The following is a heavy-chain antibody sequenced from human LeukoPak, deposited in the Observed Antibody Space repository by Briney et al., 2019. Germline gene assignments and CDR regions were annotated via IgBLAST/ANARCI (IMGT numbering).Heavy chain of an antibody. D-gene: IGHD1-26*01. Sequence: SGGSLRLSCAASGFTFSSYAMTWVRQAPGKGLEWVSTSSTTGAGTYYADSVKGRFTTSRDNSKNTLYLQMNNLGVEDTAVYYCVKTMGAIDHDYWGQGTLVTVSP. CDR2: SSTTGAGT. J-gene: IGHJ4*02. CDR1: GFTFSSYA. CDR3: VKTMGAIDHDY. V-gene: IGHV3-23*01.